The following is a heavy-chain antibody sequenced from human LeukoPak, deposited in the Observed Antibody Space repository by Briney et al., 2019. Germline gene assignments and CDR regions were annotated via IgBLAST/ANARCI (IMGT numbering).Heavy chain of an antibody. D-gene: IGHD5-24*01. J-gene: IGHJ4*02. Sequence: GGSLGLSCAASGFAFSTYWMSWVRQAPGKGLEWVANIKQDGTVTSYLDSVKGRFTISRDNAKNSLYLQLNSLRTEDTAVYYCARPNGCGWDFWGQGTLVTVSS. V-gene: IGHV3-7*01. CDR1: GFAFSTYW. CDR2: IKQDGTVT. CDR3: ARPNGCGWDF.